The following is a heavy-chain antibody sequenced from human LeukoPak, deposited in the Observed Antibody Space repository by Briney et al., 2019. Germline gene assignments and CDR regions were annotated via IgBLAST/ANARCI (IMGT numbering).Heavy chain of an antibody. CDR1: GFTFDDYG. V-gene: IGHV3-20*04. CDR3: ARRIVATIKGRGYYFDY. J-gene: IGHJ4*02. Sequence: GGSLRLSCAASGFTFDDYGMSWVRQAPGKGLEWVSSINWNGGSTGYADSVKGRFTISRDNAKNSLYLQMNSLRAEDTALYYCARRIVATIKGRGYYFDYWGQGTLVTVSS. D-gene: IGHD5-12*01. CDR2: INWNGGST.